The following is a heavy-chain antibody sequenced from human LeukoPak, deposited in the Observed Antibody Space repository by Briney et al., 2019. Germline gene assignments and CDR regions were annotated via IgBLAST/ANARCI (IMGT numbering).Heavy chain of an antibody. J-gene: IGHJ4*02. Sequence: PGRSLRLSCAASGFTFSSYWMHWVRQAPGKGLVWVSHISSDWSSTSYADSVKGRFTISRDNAKNTLYLQMNSLRAEDTAVYYCASLDSSGWYYFDYWGQGTLVTVSS. V-gene: IGHV3-74*01. CDR2: ISSDWSST. CDR1: GFTFSSYW. D-gene: IGHD6-19*01. CDR3: ASLDSSGWYYFDY.